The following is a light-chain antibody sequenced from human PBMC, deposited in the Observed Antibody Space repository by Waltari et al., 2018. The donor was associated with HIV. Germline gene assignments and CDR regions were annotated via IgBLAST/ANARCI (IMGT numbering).Light chain of an antibody. CDR2: EVN. Sequence: QSALTQPASVSGSPGQSITISCTGTSSDVGSYNLVSWYQQHPGKAPKLMIFEVNKPPSGVSHRFHGSNSGNTASLTMSGLQAEDDADYYCCSYGGSDTYVVFGGGTKLTVL. CDR3: CSYGGSDTYVV. J-gene: IGLJ2*01. V-gene: IGLV2-23*02. CDR1: SSDVGSYNL.